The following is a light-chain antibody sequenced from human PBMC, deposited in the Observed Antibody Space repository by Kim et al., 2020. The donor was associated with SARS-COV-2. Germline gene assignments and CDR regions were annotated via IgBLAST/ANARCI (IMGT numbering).Light chain of an antibody. Sequence: SVGDRVTITCRASQSISSYLNWYQQKPGKAPKLLIYAASSLQSGVPSRFSGSGSGTDFTLTISSLQPEDFATYYCQQSYSSLGITFGPGTKVDIK. CDR2: AAS. CDR1: QSISSY. CDR3: QQSYSSLGIT. V-gene: IGKV1-39*01. J-gene: IGKJ3*01.